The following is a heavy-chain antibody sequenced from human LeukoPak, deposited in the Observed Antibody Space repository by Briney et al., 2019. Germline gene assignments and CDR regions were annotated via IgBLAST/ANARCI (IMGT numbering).Heavy chain of an antibody. V-gene: IGHV3-7*01. Sequence: GGSLRLSCAASGFKFSNYWMSWVRQAPGKGLEWVANINQNGGEKYYVDSVKGRFTISRDNGKNSLYLQMNSLRAEDTAVYYCARYRHLGYWGQGTLVTVSS. CDR3: ARYRHLGY. J-gene: IGHJ4*02. CDR2: INQNGGEK. CDR1: GFKFSNYW.